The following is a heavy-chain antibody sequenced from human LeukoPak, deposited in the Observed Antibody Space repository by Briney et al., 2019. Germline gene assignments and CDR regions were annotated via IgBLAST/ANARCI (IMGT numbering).Heavy chain of an antibody. D-gene: IGHD3-22*01. V-gene: IGHV3-74*01. CDR2: INSDGSST. CDR1: GFTFDDYA. CDR3: ARAPNYDSGSDY. J-gene: IGHJ4*02. Sequence: GGSLRLSCAASGFTFDDYAMHWVRQAPGKGLVWVSRINSDGSSTSYADSVKGRFTISRDNAKNTLYLQMNSLRAEDTAVYYCARAPNYDSGSDYWGQGTLVTVSS.